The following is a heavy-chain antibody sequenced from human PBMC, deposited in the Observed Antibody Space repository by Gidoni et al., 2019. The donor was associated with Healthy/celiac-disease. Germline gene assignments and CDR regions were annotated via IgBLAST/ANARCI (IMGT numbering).Heavy chain of an antibody. CDR2: IKKDGSEK. CDR1: GFTFSSYW. D-gene: IGHD3-16*01. Sequence: EVQLVESGGGLVQPGGSLRLSCAASGFTFSSYWMSWVRQAPGKGLEWVANIKKDGSEKYYVDSVKGRFTISRDNAKNSLYLQMNSLRAEDTAVYYCASLAGSYGGWFDPWGQGTLVTVSS. CDR3: ASLAGSYGGWFDP. V-gene: IGHV3-7*01. J-gene: IGHJ5*02.